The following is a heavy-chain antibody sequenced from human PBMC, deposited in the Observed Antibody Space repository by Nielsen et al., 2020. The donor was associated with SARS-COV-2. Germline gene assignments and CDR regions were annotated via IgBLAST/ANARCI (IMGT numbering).Heavy chain of an antibody. J-gene: IGHJ4*02. D-gene: IGHD3-22*01. CDR3: AKTYDSSGYYGY. V-gene: IGHV3-23*01. CDR2: IGTTGDKT. Sequence: GESLKISCAASGFSFSSYAMTWVRQAPGKGLEWVSSIGTTGDKTFYADSVKGRFTISRDNSKNTLYLQMNSLRAEDTAVYYCAKTYDSSGYYGYWGQGTLVTVSS. CDR1: GFSFSSYA.